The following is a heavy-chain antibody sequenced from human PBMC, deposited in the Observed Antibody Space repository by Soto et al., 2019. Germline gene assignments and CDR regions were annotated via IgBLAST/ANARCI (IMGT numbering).Heavy chain of an antibody. D-gene: IGHD6-6*01. CDR3: AKGGEQLVPYYFDY. J-gene: IGHJ4*02. V-gene: IGHV3-23*01. Sequence: GGSLRLSCAASGFTFSSYAISWVRQAPAKGLEWDSAISGSGGSTYYADSVKGRFTISRDTSKNTLYLQMNSQRAEATAVYYYAKGGEQLVPYYFDYRGQRTLVIVSS. CDR1: GFTFSSYA. CDR2: ISGSGGST.